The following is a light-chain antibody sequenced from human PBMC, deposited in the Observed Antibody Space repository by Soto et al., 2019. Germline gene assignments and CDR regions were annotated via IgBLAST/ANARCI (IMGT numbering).Light chain of an antibody. CDR2: AAS. CDR3: QQYYSYPPGT. J-gene: IGKJ1*01. Sequence: AIRMTQSPSSLSASTGDRVTITCRASQGISSYLAWYQQKPGKAPKLLIYAASTLQSGVPSRFSGSGSGTDFPLTISCLQSEDVAPYYCQQYYSYPPGTFGQGTKVEIK. V-gene: IGKV1-8*01. CDR1: QGISSY.